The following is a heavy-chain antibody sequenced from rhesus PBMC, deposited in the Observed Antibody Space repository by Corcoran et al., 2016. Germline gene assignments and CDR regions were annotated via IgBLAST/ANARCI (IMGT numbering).Heavy chain of an antibody. D-gene: IGHD6-25*01. CDR1: GYSISGYY. Sequence: QVQLQESGPGLVKPSETLSLTCAVSGYSISGYYWSWIRQAPGKGLEWIGYITYSGSTSYNPSLQSRVPISRDTSKNKFSLKLSTVTAADTAVYYCARNSGSWIFDYWGQGVLVTVSS. J-gene: IGHJ4*01. V-gene: IGHV4-122*02. CDR3: ARNSGSWIFDY. CDR2: ITYSGST.